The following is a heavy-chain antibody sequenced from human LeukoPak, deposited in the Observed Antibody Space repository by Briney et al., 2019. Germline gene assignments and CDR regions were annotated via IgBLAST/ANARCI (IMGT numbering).Heavy chain of an antibody. J-gene: IGHJ5*02. CDR1: GGTFSSYA. CDR2: IIPIFGTA. CDR3: ARDNSVGDYAWWFDP. V-gene: IGHV1-69*06. D-gene: IGHD1-26*01. Sequence: SVKVSCKASGGTFSSYAISWVRQAPGQGLEWMGGIIPIFGTANYAQKFQGRVTITADKSTSTAYMELSSLRSEDTAVYYCARDNSVGDYAWWFDPWGQGTLVTVSS.